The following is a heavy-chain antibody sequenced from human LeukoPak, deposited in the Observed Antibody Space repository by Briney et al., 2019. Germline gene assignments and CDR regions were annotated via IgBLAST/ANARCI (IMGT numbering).Heavy chain of an antibody. CDR1: GGSISSYY. J-gene: IGHJ3*02. CDR2: IYYSGST. V-gene: IGHV4-59*01. D-gene: IGHD3-16*01. CDR3: ARAGDYFGGNYPPPVVFDI. Sequence: PSETLSLTCTVSGGSISSYYWSWIRQPPGKGLEWIGYIYYSGSTNYNPSLKSQVTISVDTSKNQFSLKLSSVTAADTAVYYCARAGDYFGGNYPPPVVFDIGGQGTMVTVSS.